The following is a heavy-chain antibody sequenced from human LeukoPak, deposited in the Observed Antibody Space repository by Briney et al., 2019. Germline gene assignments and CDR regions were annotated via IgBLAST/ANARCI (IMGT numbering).Heavy chain of an antibody. J-gene: IGHJ4*02. CDR1: GGSISGSSYF. Sequence: SETLSLTCAVSGGSISGSSYFWGWIRQPPGKGLEWVGSIYYSGNTYYNPSLKSRVTISVDTSKNQFSLKLSSVTAADTAVYYCARLKEGIDYWGQGTLVTVSS. CDR2: IYYSGNT. V-gene: IGHV4-39*01. CDR3: ARLKEGIDY. D-gene: IGHD3-10*01.